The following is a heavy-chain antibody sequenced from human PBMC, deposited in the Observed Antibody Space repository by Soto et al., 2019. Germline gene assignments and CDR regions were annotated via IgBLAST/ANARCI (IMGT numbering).Heavy chain of an antibody. Sequence: GASVKVSCKASGGTFSSYAISWVRQAPGQGLEWMGGIIPLFGTANYAQKFQGRVTITADKSTSTAYMGLSSLRSEDTAVYYCARGVSCSAGSCSHDAFDIWGQGTMVTVSS. CDR2: IIPLFGTA. CDR3: ARGVSCSAGSCSHDAFDI. D-gene: IGHD2-15*01. J-gene: IGHJ3*02. CDR1: GGTFSSYA. V-gene: IGHV1-69*06.